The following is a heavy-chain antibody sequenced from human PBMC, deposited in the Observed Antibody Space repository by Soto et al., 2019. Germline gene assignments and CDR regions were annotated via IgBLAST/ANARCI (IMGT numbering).Heavy chain of an antibody. Sequence: GGSLRLSCAASGFTFSSYAMSWVRQAPGKGLEWVSAISGSGGSTYYADSVKGRFTISRDNSKNTLYLQMNSLRAEDTAVYYCAKIQRVDMVTFFGSFPHYWGQGTLVTVSS. J-gene: IGHJ4*02. V-gene: IGHV3-23*01. D-gene: IGHD3-16*01. CDR1: GFTFSSYA. CDR3: AKIQRVDMVTFFGSFPHY. CDR2: ISGSGGST.